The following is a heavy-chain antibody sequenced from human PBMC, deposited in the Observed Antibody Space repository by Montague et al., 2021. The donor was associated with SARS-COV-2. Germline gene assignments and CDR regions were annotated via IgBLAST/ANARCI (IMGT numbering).Heavy chain of an antibody. CDR2: IFENGDT. CDR1: GVAISYGD. V-gene: IGHV4-4*09. J-gene: IGHJ6*02. CDR3: ARYYERSWDV. Sequence: SETLSLTCTVSGVAISYGDWSWIRQPPGKGLEWIVTIFENGDTDHNPSLKSRVTVSEDTSQNQFSLRLSSVAAADTALCDCARYYERSWDVWGQGTTVTVSS. D-gene: IGHD3-16*01.